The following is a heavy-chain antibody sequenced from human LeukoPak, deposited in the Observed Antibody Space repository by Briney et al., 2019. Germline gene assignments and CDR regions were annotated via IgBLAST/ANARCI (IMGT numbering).Heavy chain of an antibody. CDR2: IKHDGSEK. D-gene: IGHD3-22*01. CDR3: PRSRGHYYYDTSGPDAFDI. CDR1: GFTFSSYW. J-gene: IGHJ3*02. V-gene: IGHV3-7*01. Sequence: GGSLRLSCAASGFTFSSYWMSWVRQAPGKGLEWVANIKHDGSEKYYVDSLKGRFTISRDNAKNSLDLQMNSLRGDDTAVYYCPRSRGHYYYDTSGPDAFDIWGQGTMVIVSS.